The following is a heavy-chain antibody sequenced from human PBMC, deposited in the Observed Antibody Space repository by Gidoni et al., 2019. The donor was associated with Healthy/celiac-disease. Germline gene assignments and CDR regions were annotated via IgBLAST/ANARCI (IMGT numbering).Heavy chain of an antibody. J-gene: IGHJ4*02. V-gene: IGHV3-23*01. Sequence: EVQLLESGGGLVQPGGSLRLSCAASGFTFSSYAMSWVRQAPGKGVEWVSAISGSGGSTYYAASVKGRFTISRDNSKNTLYLQMNSLRAEDTAVYYCAKRSYDFWSGYLVDYWGQGTLVTVSS. CDR2: ISGSGGST. D-gene: IGHD3-3*01. CDR1: GFTFSSYA. CDR3: AKRSYDFWSGYLVDY.